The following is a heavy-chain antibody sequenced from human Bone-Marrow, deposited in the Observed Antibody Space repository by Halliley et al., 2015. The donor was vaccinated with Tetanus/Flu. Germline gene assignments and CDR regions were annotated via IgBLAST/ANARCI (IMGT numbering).Heavy chain of an antibody. Sequence: LIYNGGNTYYPDSVKGRFTISRDNSMNTLFLQMKSLTGDDTAMYYCARHWAYGGNLVFHYWGQGTLVPVSS. V-gene: IGHV3-66*04. J-gene: IGHJ4*02. CDR3: ARHWAYGGNLVFHY. D-gene: IGHD4-17*01. CDR2: IYNGGNT.